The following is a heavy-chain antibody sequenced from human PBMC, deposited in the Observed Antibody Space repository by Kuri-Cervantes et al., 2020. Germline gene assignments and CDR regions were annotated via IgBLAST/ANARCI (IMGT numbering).Heavy chain of an antibody. CDR1: GFTFNSYS. V-gene: IGHV3-48*04. J-gene: IGHJ4*02. Sequence: GGSLRLSCAASGFTFNSYSMNWVRQAPGKGLEWVSYISSTGSTIYYADSVKGRFTISRDNVKSSLFLQMDSLRVEDTAVYYCARDFSTVVTHFDYWGRGTLVTVSS. CDR2: ISSTGSTI. D-gene: IGHD4-23*01. CDR3: ARDFSTVVTHFDY.